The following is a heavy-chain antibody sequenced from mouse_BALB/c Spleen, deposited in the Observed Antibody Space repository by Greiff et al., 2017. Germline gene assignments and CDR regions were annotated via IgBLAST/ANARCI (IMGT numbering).Heavy chain of an antibody. CDR1: GYSFTGYY. J-gene: IGHJ4*01. CDR2: INPYNGAT. D-gene: IGHD2-1*01. V-gene: IGHV1-31*01. Sequence: EVQLQQSGPELVKPGASVKISCKASGYSFTGYYMHWVKQSHVKSLEWIGRINPYNGATSYNQNFKDKASLTVDKSSSTAYMELHSLTSEDSAVYYCARSGNSYAMDYWGQGTSVTVSS. CDR3: ARSGNSYAMDY.